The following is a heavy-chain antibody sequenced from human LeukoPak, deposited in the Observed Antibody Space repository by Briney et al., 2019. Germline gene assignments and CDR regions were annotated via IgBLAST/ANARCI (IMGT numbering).Heavy chain of an antibody. CDR1: GGSISSSSYY. J-gene: IGHJ4*02. CDR3: ARRRGRDGYNYFDY. D-gene: IGHD5-24*01. Sequence: SETLSPTCTVSGGSISSSSYYWGWIRQPPGKGLEWIGSIYYSGSTYYNPSLKSRVTISVDTSKNQFSLKLSSVTAADTAVYYCARRRGRDGYNYFDYWGQGTLVTVSS. CDR2: IYYSGST. V-gene: IGHV4-39*01.